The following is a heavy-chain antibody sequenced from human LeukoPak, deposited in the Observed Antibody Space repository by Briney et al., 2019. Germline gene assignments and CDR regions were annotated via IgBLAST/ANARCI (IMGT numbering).Heavy chain of an antibody. CDR1: GFTFSSYS. CDR3: ARSVNWNYVVY. Sequence: GGSLRLSCAASGFTFSSYSMNWVRQAPGKGLEWVSYISSSSSTIYYADSVKGRFTISRDNAKNSLYLQMNSLRAEDTAVYYCARSVNWNYVVYWGQGTLVTVSS. J-gene: IGHJ4*02. D-gene: IGHD1-1*01. CDR2: ISSSSSTI. V-gene: IGHV3-48*01.